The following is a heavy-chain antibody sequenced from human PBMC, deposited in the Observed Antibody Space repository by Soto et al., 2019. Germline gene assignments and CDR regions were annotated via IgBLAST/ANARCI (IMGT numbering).Heavy chain of an antibody. V-gene: IGHV3-30*18. J-gene: IGHJ6*02. D-gene: IGHD3-10*01. Sequence: QVQLVESGGGVVQPGRSLRLSCAASGFTFSSYGMHWVRQAPGKGLEWVAVISYDGSNKYYADSVKGRFTISRDNSKNTLYLQMNSLRAEDTAVYYCANLPEGGADYYYGMDVWGQGTTVTVSS. CDR1: GFTFSSYG. CDR3: ANLPEGGADYYYGMDV. CDR2: ISYDGSNK.